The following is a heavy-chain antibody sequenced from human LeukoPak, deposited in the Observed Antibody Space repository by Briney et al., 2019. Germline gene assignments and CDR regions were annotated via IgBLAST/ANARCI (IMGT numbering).Heavy chain of an antibody. CDR3: ARDGSTYYDFWSGYSPSYYYGMDV. CDR1: GGSISSGSYY. J-gene: IGHJ6*02. D-gene: IGHD3-3*01. Sequence: SETLSLTCTVSGGSISSGSYYWSWIRQPAWKGLEWIGRIYTSGSTNYNPSLKSRVTISVDTSKNQFSLKLSSVTAADTAVYYCARDGSTYYDFWSGYSPSYYYGMDVWGQGTTVTVSS. CDR2: IYTSGST. V-gene: IGHV4-61*02.